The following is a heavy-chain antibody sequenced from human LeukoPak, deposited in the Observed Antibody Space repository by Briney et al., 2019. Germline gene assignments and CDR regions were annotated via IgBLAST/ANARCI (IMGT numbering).Heavy chain of an antibody. Sequence: WGSLRLSCAASGFTFSSYGMSWVRHAPAKWLDLVSAVIGSDVTTYYVDSVNGRFTISSDNSNNTLFLQMNSLRAVDTGVYYRAKRGLSGPKEFDYWGQGTLVTVSS. CDR3: AKRGLSGPKEFDY. CDR2: VIGSDVTT. CDR1: GFTFSSYG. J-gene: IGHJ4*02. D-gene: IGHD1-26*01. V-gene: IGHV3-23*01.